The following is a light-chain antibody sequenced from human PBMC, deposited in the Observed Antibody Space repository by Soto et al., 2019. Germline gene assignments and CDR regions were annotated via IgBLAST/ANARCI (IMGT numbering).Light chain of an antibody. J-gene: IGKJ1*01. CDR2: GAS. CDR3: QQHDQGWT. CDR1: QSVRTK. V-gene: IGKV3-15*01. Sequence: EMVMTQSPATLSVSLGERATLSCRASQSVRTKLVWYQQKPGQAPRLLIYGASTRATGISARFSGSGSGTEFTLTIISLQSEDFAVYYCQQHDQGWTFGQGTKVEIK.